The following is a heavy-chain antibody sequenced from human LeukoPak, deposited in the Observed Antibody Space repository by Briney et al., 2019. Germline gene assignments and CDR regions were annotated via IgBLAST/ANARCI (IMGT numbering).Heavy chain of an antibody. CDR1: GGSFSGYY. J-gene: IGHJ4*02. D-gene: IGHD3-3*01. CDR3: ASLGYYDFWSGYLPNDY. V-gene: IGHV4-34*01. Sequence: PSETLSLTCAVYGGSFSGYYWSWIRQPPGKGLEWIGEINHSGSTNYNPSLKSRVTISVDTSKNQFSLKLSSVTAADTAVYYCASLGYYDFWSGYLPNDYWGQGTLVTVSS. CDR2: INHSGST.